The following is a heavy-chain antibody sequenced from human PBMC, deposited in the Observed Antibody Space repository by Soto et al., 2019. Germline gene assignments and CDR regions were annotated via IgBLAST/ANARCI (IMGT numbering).Heavy chain of an antibody. CDR2: IIPIFGTA. CDR1: GGTFSSYS. D-gene: IGHD1-26*01. CDR3: ARDGGRHSGGIDY. V-gene: IGHV1-69*01. Sequence: QVQLVQSGAEVKKPGSSVKVSCKASGGTFSSYSINWVRQAPGQGLEWMGEIIPIFGTANYAQKFQGRVTRTADESTSTSFMELSILRSVDTAVYYCARDGGRHSGGIDYWGQGTLVIGSS. J-gene: IGHJ4*02.